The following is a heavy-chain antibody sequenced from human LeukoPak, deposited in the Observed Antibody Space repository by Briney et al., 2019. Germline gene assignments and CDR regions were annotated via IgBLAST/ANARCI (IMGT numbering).Heavy chain of an antibody. D-gene: IGHD2-2*01. J-gene: IGHJ4*02. Sequence: SETLSLTRAVYGGSFSGHYWTWIRQPPGKGLEWIGESTHSGSTNYNPSFKSRVTISVDTSKNQFSLKLTSVTAADMAVYLCARGRTGAAALDFWGPGTLVTVSS. CDR1: GGSFSGHY. CDR3: ARGRTGAAALDF. V-gene: IGHV4-34*01. CDR2: STHSGST.